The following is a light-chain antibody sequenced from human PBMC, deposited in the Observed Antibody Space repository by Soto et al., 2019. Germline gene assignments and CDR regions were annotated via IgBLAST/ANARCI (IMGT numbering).Light chain of an antibody. Sequence: QSALTQPRSVSGSPGQSVTISCTETSSGVGGYNYVSWYQQHPGKAPRLMFSDVSNRPSGVPDRFSGSKSGNTASLTISGLQAEDEADYYCCLYAGSYSYVFGTGTKVTVL. CDR2: DVS. CDR3: CLYAGSYSYV. V-gene: IGLV2-11*01. CDR1: SSGVGGYNY. J-gene: IGLJ1*01.